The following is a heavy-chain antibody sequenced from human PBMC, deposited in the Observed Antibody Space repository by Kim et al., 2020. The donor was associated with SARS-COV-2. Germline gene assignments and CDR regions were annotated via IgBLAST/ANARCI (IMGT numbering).Heavy chain of an antibody. J-gene: IGHJ4*02. CDR3: ARDAGWSWDLYYFDY. V-gene: IGHV1-69*13. CDR1: GGTFSSYA. D-gene: IGHD1-26*01. Sequence: SVKVSCKASGGTFSSYAISWGRQAPGQGLEWMGGIIPICGTANYAQKFQGRVTITADESTSTAYMELSSLRSEDTAVYYCARDAGWSWDLYYFDYWGQGTLVTVSS. CDR2: IIPICGTA.